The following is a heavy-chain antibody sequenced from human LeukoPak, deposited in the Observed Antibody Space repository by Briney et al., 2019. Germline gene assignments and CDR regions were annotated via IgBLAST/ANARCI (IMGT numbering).Heavy chain of an antibody. J-gene: IGHJ4*02. V-gene: IGHV4-39*07. D-gene: IGHD6-13*01. CDR1: GGSISSSSYY. CDR2: IYYGGST. CDR3: ARHEISSSWYPAFLDF. Sequence: SETLSLTCTVSGGSISSSSYYWGWIRQPPGKGLEWIGSIYYGGSTYYNSSLKSRVTISVDISKNQFSLKVSPVTAADTAVYYCARHEISSSWYPAFLDFWGQGTLVTVSS.